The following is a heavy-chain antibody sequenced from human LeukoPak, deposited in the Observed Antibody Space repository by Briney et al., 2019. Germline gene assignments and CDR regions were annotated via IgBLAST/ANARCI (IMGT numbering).Heavy chain of an antibody. J-gene: IGHJ5*02. D-gene: IGHD3-10*01. CDR2: IYYSGNT. Sequence: SDTLSLTCTVSGGSISSSSYYWGWIRQPPGKGLEWIGSIYYSGNTYYNPSLKSRVTISVDTSKTQVSLKLRSVTAADTAVYYGARSEAPMVRGVIMVNWVDPWGQGTLVTVSS. CDR1: GGSISSSSYY. CDR3: ARSEAPMVRGVIMVNWVDP. V-gene: IGHV4-39*07.